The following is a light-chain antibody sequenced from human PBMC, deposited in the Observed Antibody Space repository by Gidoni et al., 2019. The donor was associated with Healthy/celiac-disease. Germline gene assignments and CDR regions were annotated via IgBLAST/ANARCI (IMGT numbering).Light chain of an antibody. J-gene: IGLJ2*01. CDR2: DVS. CDR1: SSDVGGYNY. Sequence: QSALTQPASVSGSPGQSITISCTGTSSDVGGYNYVSWYQQNPGKAPKLMIYDVSNRPSGVSNRFSGSKSGNTASLTISGRQAEDEADYYCSSYTSSSTSVVFGGGTKLTVL. V-gene: IGLV2-14*03. CDR3: SSYTSSSTSVV.